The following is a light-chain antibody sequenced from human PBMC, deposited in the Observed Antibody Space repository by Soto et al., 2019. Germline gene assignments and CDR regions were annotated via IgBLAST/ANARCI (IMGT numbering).Light chain of an antibody. V-gene: IGKV1-39*01. CDR2: ASS. Sequence: DIQMTQSPSSLSASVGDRVTITCRASQTISNTINWYQQRPGKPPNLLIYASSTLQSGVPPRLSGGGSGTEFTLTISSLQPEDFATYYCQQTYSTPITFGQGTRLEIK. CDR1: QTISNT. CDR3: QQTYSTPIT. J-gene: IGKJ5*01.